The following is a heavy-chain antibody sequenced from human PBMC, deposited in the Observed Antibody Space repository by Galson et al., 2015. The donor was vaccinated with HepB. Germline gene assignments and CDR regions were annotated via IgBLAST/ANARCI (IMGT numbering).Heavy chain of an antibody. CDR3: ARVDESSDY. Sequence: SLRLSCAASGFTFRTYGMIWVRQAPGKGLEWVSSISSSSSYIFYADSVKGRFTISRDNAKKSLYLQMNSLRAEDTAVYYCARVDESSDYWGQGTLVTVSS. V-gene: IGHV3-21*01. CDR2: ISSSSSYI. CDR1: GFTFRTYG. J-gene: IGHJ4*02. D-gene: IGHD2-2*03.